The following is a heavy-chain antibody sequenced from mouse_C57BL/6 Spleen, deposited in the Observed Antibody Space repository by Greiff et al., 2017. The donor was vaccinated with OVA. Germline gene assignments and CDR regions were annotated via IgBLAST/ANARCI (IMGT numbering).Heavy chain of an antibody. V-gene: IGHV5-17*01. CDR2: ISSGSSTI. J-gene: IGHJ2*01. CDR3: ASPTFDY. CDR1: GFTFSDYG. Sequence: EVKLMESGGGLVKPGGSLKLSCAASGFTFSDYGMHWVRQAPEKGLELVAYISSGSSTIYYADTVKGRFTISRDNAKNTLFLQMTSLRSEDTAMYYCASPTFDYWGQGTTLTVSS.